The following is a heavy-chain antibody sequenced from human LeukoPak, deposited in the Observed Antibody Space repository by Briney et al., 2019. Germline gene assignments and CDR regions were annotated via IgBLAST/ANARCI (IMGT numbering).Heavy chain of an antibody. Sequence: GGSLRLSCAVSGFTFSSYWMGWVRQAPGKVLEWVAIVKQDGSDKYYVDSVKGRFTISRDNAKNSLFLQMNSLRAEDTAVYSCARPTGHSADYWGQGTLVTVSS. D-gene: IGHD2-15*01. J-gene: IGHJ4*02. CDR3: ARPTGHSADY. CDR1: GFTFSSYW. V-gene: IGHV3-7*01. CDR2: VKQDGSDK.